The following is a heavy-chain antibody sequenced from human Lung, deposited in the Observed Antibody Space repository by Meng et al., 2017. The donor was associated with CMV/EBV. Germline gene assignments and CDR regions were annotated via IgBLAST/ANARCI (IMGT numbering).Heavy chain of an antibody. CDR3: TTDSPVTGVETNAFDI. CDR1: GFTFSNAW. V-gene: IGHV3-15*01. D-gene: IGHD6-19*01. J-gene: IGHJ3*02. Sequence: GESLKISCAASGFTFSNAWMSWVRQAPGKGLEWVGRIKSETDGGTTDYAAPVKGRFTISRDDSKNTLYLQMDSLKTEDTDVYYCTTDSPVTGVETNAFDIWGKGKXV. CDR2: IKSETDGGTT.